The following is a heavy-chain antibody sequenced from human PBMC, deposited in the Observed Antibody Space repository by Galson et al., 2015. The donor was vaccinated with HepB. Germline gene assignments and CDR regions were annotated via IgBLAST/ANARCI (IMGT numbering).Heavy chain of an antibody. CDR2: IIPILGIA. CDR1: GGTFSSYT. V-gene: IGHV1-69*02. D-gene: IGHD4-17*01. Sequence: SVKVSCKASGGTFSSYTISWVRQAPGQGLEWMGRIIPILGIANYAQKFQGRVTITADKSTSTAYMELSSLRSEDTAVYYCARVTTVTYYYYGMDVCGEGTTVTVSS. J-gene: IGHJ6*04. CDR3: ARVTTVTYYYYGMDV.